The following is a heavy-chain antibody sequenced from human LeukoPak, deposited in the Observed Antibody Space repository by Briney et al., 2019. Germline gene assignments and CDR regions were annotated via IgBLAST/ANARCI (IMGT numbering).Heavy chain of an antibody. CDR1: GFTFSSYW. CDR2: IKQDGSEK. V-gene: IGHV3-7*01. CDR3: ARDDLRWIQLWPGSFDI. D-gene: IGHD5-18*01. J-gene: IGHJ3*02. Sequence: PGGSLRLSCAASGFTFSSYWMSWVRQAPGKGLEWVANIKQDGSEKYYVDSVKGRFTISRDNAKNSLYLQMNSLRAEDTAVYYCARDDLRWIQLWPGSFDIWGQGTMVTVSS.